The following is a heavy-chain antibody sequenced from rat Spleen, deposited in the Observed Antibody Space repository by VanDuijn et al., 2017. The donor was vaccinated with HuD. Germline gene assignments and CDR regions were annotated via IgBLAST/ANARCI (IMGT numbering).Heavy chain of an antibody. CDR2: ISNTGDT. CDR3: ARRHYGYTDYFDY. D-gene: IGHD1-9*01. J-gene: IGHJ2*01. V-gene: IGHV5-31*01. CDR1: GITFNNYW. Sequence: EVQLVESDGGLIQPGRSLKLSCVASGITFNNYWMTWIRQAPGKGLEWVASISNTGDTFYTDSVKGRFTISRDNAKSTLYLQMDSLRSEHTATYYCARRHYGYTDYFDYWGQGVMVTVSS.